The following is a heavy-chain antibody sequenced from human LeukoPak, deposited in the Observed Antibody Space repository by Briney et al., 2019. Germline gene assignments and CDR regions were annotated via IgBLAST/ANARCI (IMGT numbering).Heavy chain of an antibody. D-gene: IGHD3-3*01. CDR2: INTNTGNP. V-gene: IGHV7-4-1*02. Sequence: ASVKVSCKASGYTFTSYAMNWVRQAPGQGLEWMGWINTNTGNPTYAQGFTGRFVFSLDTSVSTAYLQISSLKAEDTAVYYCAREYYDFWSGYYKESGPYYFDYWGQGTLVTVSS. CDR1: GYTFTSYA. J-gene: IGHJ4*02. CDR3: AREYYDFWSGYYKESGPYYFDY.